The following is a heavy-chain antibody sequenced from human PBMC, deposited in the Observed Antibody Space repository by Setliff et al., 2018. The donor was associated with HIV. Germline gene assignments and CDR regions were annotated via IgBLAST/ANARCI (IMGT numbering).Heavy chain of an antibody. V-gene: IGHV1-69*10. Sequence: SVKVSCKASGGTFSSYGITWVRQAPGQGLEWMGGSTPILNIAKPTQKFRDRVTFTADTSTSTTYMEMSSLKSEDTAFYFCARADYDLLTGSYGALDSWGQGTLVTVSS. CDR2: STPILNIA. J-gene: IGHJ4*02. D-gene: IGHD3-9*01. CDR1: GGTFSSYG. CDR3: ARADYDLLTGSYGALDS.